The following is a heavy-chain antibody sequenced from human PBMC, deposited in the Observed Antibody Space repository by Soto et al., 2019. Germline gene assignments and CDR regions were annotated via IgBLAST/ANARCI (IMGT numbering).Heavy chain of an antibody. Sequence: QVQLVESGGGVVQPGRSLRLSCAASGFTFSSYGMHWVRQAPGKGLEWVAVIWNDGSNKYYADSVKGRFTISRDNSKNTLYLQKNSLRAEDTAVYYCARVEVGYHTPYWGQGTLVTVSS. D-gene: IGHD5-12*01. CDR1: GFTFSSYG. CDR3: ARVEVGYHTPY. CDR2: IWNDGSNK. J-gene: IGHJ4*02. V-gene: IGHV3-33*01.